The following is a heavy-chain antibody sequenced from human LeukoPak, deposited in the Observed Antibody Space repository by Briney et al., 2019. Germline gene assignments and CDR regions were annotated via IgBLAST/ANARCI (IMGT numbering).Heavy chain of an antibody. V-gene: IGHV1-46*02. CDR1: GYTFNSYY. J-gene: IGHJ4*02. D-gene: IGHD6-19*01. Sequence: GASVKVSCKASGYTFNSYYMHWGRQAPGQGLESMGIINPSGGSTSYAQKFQGRVTMTRDTSTSTVYMELSSLRSEDTAVYYCARDRGGWYYFDYWGQGTLVTVSS. CDR3: ARDRGGWYYFDY. CDR2: INPSGGST.